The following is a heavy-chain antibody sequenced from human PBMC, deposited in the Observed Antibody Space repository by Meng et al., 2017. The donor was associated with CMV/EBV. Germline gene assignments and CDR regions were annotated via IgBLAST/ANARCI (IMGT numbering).Heavy chain of an antibody. CDR2: INSDGSST. D-gene: IGHD1-26*01. J-gene: IGHJ6*02. CDR1: GFTFSSYW. CDR3: ARDAGATGMDV. Sequence: GESLKISCAASGFTFSSYWMHWVRQAPGKGLVWVSRINSDGSSTSYADSVKGRFTISRDNAKNTLYLQMNSLRAEDTAVYYCARDAGATGMDVRGQGTTVTVSS. V-gene: IGHV3-74*01.